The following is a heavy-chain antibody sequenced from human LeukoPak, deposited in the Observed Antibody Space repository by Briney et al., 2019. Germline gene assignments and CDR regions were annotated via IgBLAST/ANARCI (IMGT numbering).Heavy chain of an antibody. CDR3: ARDLGSMRHGMDV. D-gene: IGHD2/OR15-2a*01. CDR1: GGTFSSYA. V-gene: IGHV1-69*05. J-gene: IGHJ6*02. Sequence: GASVKVSCKASGGTFSSYAISWVRQAPGQGLEWMGGIIPIFGTANYAQKLQGRVTMTTDTSTSTAYMELRSLRSDDTAVYYCARDLGSMRHGMDVWGQGTTVTVSS. CDR2: IIPIFGTA.